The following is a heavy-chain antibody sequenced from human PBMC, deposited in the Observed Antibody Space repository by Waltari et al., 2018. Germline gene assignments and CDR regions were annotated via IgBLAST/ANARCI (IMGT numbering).Heavy chain of an antibody. J-gene: IGHJ4*02. CDR1: GDSISSYY. Sequence: QVQLQESGPGLVKPSETLSLTCTVSGDSISSYYWSWIRQPPGKGLEWIAYIHYSGSTNYNPSLKSRVTISVDTSKSQFSLRLSSVTAADTAVYYCVRGKWGVVTLDSWGQGTLVTVSS. CDR2: IHYSGST. V-gene: IGHV4-59*01. D-gene: IGHD3-22*01. CDR3: VRGKWGVVTLDS.